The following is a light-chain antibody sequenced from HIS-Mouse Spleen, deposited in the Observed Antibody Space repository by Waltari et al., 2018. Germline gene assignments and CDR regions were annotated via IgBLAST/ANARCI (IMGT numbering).Light chain of an antibody. CDR2: DDS. CDR1: NIGSKS. Sequence: SYVLTQPPSVLVAPGKTARITCGGNNIGSKSVHWYQQKPGQAPVLVVYDDSDRPSGIPGRVSGSNSGNTATLTISRVEAGDEADYYCQVWDSSSDHVVFGGGTKLTVL. V-gene: IGLV3-21*03. J-gene: IGLJ2*01. CDR3: QVWDSSSDHVV.